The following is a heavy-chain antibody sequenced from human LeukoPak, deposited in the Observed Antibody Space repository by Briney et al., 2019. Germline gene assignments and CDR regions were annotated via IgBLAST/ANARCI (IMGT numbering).Heavy chain of an antibody. Sequence: GASVKVSCKASGYTFSGYFMHWVRQAPGQGLEWMGWIYPNSGGIKYAQKFQGRVTMTRDTSISTIYMELSSLRPDDTAVYYCARFSGSSNFDYWGQGTLVTVSS. CDR1: GYTFSGYF. D-gene: IGHD1-26*01. CDR3: ARFSGSSNFDY. CDR2: IYPNSGGI. J-gene: IGHJ4*02. V-gene: IGHV1-2*02.